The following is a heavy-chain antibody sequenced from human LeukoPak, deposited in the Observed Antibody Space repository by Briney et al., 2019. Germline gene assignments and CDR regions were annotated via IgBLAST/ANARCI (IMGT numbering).Heavy chain of an antibody. D-gene: IGHD6-13*01. J-gene: IGHJ4*02. CDR3: AKDMVPRPGIALPDY. Sequence: GGSLRLSCAASGFTFDDYAMHWVRQAPGKGLEWVSLISGDGGSTYYADSVKGRFTISRDNSKNSLYLQMNSLRTEDTALYYCAKDMVPRPGIALPDYWGQGTLVTVPS. CDR2: ISGDGGST. V-gene: IGHV3-43*02. CDR1: GFTFDDYA.